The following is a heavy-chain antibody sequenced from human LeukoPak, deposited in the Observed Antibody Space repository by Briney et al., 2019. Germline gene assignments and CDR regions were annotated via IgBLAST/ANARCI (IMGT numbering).Heavy chain of an antibody. CDR3: ARGLVSSGFGDPPTSMYNWFDP. CDR1: GGSISSSSYY. V-gene: IGHV4-39*07. Sequence: SETLSLTCTVSGGSISSSSYYWGWIRQPPGKGLEWIGEINHSGSTNYNPSLKSRVTISVDTSKNQFSLKLSSVTAADTAVYYCARGLVSSGFGDPPTSMYNWFDPWGQGTLVTVSS. J-gene: IGHJ5*02. CDR2: INHSGST. D-gene: IGHD3-10*01.